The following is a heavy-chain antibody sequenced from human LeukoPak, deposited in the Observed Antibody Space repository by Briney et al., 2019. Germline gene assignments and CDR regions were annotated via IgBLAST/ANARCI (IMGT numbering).Heavy chain of an antibody. CDR2: IYYSGST. D-gene: IGHD6-13*01. V-gene: IGHV4-39*07. J-gene: IGHJ4*02. Sequence: PSETLSLTCTVSGGSISSSSYYWGWIRQPPGKGLEWIGSIYYSGSTYYNPSLKSRVTISVDTSKNQFFLKFNSVTAADTAVYYCARVGDYSSSWYDLLYFDSWGPGTLVTVSS. CDR3: ARVGDYSSSWYDLLYFDS. CDR1: GGSISSSSYY.